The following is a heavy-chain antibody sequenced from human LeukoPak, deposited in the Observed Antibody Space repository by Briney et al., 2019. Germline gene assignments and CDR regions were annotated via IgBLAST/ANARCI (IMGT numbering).Heavy chain of an antibody. D-gene: IGHD2-15*01. CDR1: GFSFSSYW. J-gene: IGHJ4*02. Sequence: TGGSLRLSCAASGFSFSSYWMHWVRQDPGKGLVWVSRINNGGSSTSYADSVKGRFTISRDNAKNTLYLQMNSLRAEDTAVYYCARGGGPFEYWGQGTLVTVSS. CDR2: INNGGSST. CDR3: ARGGGPFEY. V-gene: IGHV3-74*01.